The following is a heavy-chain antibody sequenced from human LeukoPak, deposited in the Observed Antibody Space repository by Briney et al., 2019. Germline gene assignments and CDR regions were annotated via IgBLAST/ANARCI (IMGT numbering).Heavy chain of an antibody. CDR1: GFAFSDYS. CDR2: IRGSGTGM. Sequence: PGGSLRLSCAASGFAFSDYSMYWVRQAPGQGLEWVANIRGSGTGMACGNYYSGSVKGRFTISRDNAKNSLYLQMNSLRAEDTAFYYCARDDNWGFDYWGQGAQVTVSS. CDR3: ARDDNWGFDY. J-gene: IGHJ4*02. D-gene: IGHD7-27*01. V-gene: IGHV3-21*05.